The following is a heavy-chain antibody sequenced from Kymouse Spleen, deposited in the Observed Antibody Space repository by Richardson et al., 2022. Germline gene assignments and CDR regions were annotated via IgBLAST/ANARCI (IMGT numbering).Heavy chain of an antibody. CDR2: IKSKTDGGTT. J-gene: IGHJ5*02. CDR1: GFTFSNAW. V-gene: IGHV3-15*01. Sequence: EVQLVESGGGLVKPGGSLRLSCAASGFTFSNAWMSWVRQAPGKGLEWVGRIKSKTDGGTTDYAAPVKGRFTISRDDSKNTLYLQMNSLKTEDTAVYYCTTASIAARPGNWFDPWGQGTLVTVSS. D-gene: IGHD6-6*01. CDR3: TTASIAARPGNWFDP.